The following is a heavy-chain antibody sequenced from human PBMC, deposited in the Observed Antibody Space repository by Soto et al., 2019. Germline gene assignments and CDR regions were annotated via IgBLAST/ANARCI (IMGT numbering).Heavy chain of an antibody. Sequence: SETLSLTCAVSGGSISSSYWWNWVRQPPGKGLEWIGKIYHSGSTNYNPSLKNRVTISVDKSNNQFSLRLSSVTAADTAVYFCVTSLNYDFWRDGGRHYYFDYRSEGTLVTVSS. CDR1: GGSISSSYW. D-gene: IGHD3-3*01. V-gene: IGHV4-4*02. J-gene: IGHJ4*02. CDR2: IYHSGST. CDR3: VTSLNYDFWRDGGRHYYFDY.